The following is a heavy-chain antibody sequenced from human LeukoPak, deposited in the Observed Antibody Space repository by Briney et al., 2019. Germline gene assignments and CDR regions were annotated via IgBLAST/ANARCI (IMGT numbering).Heavy chain of an antibody. CDR2: ITPLFGVA. CDR1: GGTFTSYD. J-gene: IGHJ5*02. D-gene: IGHD3-22*01. CDR3: AYDSSGS. V-gene: IGHV1-69*01. Sequence: SVKVSCNASGGTFTSYDISWVRQAPGQGLELMGGITPLFGVANYAQKIQGRVTISAVESKSTAYMELRSLRSEKTAVYYCAYDSSGSWGQGTLVTVSS.